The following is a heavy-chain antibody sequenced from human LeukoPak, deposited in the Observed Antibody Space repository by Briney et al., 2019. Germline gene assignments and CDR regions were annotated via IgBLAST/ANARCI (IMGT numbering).Heavy chain of an antibody. CDR2: ISYDGSNK. CDR1: GFTFSSYA. D-gene: IGHD2-15*01. J-gene: IGHJ6*04. Sequence: GGSLRLSCAASGFTFSSYAMHWVRQAPGKGLEWVAVISYDGSNKYYADSVKGRFTISRDNSKNTLYLQMNSLRAEDTAVYYCAKGSGGSSEGAMDVWGKGTTVAISS. V-gene: IGHV3-30*04. CDR3: AKGSGGSSEGAMDV.